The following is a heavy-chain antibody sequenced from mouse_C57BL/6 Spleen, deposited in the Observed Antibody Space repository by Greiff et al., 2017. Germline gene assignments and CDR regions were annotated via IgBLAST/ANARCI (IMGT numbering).Heavy chain of an antibody. CDR3: ASASRHYAMDY. Sequence: VQLQQPGAELVRPGSSVKLSCKASGYTFTSYWMHWVKQRPIQGLEWIGNIDPSDSETHYNQKFKDKATLTVDKSSSTAYMQLSSLTSEDAAVYYCASASRHYAMDYWGQGTSVTVSS. V-gene: IGHV1-52*01. J-gene: IGHJ4*01. CDR1: GYTFTSYW. CDR2: IDPSDSET.